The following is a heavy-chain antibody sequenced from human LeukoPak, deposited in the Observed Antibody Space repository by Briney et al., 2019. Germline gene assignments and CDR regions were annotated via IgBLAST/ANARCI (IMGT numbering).Heavy chain of an antibody. D-gene: IGHD2-21*01. CDR2: ISSSGSTI. V-gene: IGHV3-48*03. CDR3: AKAPVTSCRGAYCYPFDS. J-gene: IGHJ4*02. CDR1: GFTFSSYE. Sequence: GGSLRLSCAASGFTFSSYEMNWVRQAPGKGLEWVSYISSSGSTIYYADSVKGRFTISRDNAKNTLYLQMNSLRAEDAAVYFCAKAPVTSCRGAYCYPFDSWGQGTLVTVSS.